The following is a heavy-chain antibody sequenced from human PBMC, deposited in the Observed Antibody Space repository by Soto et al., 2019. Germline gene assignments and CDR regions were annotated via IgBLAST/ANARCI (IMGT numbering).Heavy chain of an antibody. J-gene: IGHJ4*02. CDR3: TRLYGDYVLDY. CDR1: GFTFGDYA. Sequence: GGSLRLSCTASGFTFGDYAMSWVRQAPGKGLEWVGFIRSKAYGGTTEYAASVKGRFTISRDDSKSIAYLQMNSLKTEDTAVYYCTRLYGDYVLDYWGQGTLVTVSS. CDR2: IRSKAYGGTT. D-gene: IGHD4-17*01. V-gene: IGHV3-49*04.